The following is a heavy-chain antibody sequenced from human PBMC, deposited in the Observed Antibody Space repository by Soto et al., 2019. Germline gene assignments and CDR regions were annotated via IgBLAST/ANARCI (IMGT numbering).Heavy chain of an antibody. V-gene: IGHV3-30*18. Sequence: QVQLVESGGGIIQPGRSLRLSCAASGFTFSNYGMHWVRQAPGKGLEWVATISYDGRDKYYADSVKGRFTISRDNSKNTRYLQMNSRGAEDTAVCYCAKVAIAADVDYWGQGTLVTVPS. CDR1: GFTFSNYG. CDR3: AKVAIAADVDY. CDR2: ISYDGRDK. D-gene: IGHD6-13*01. J-gene: IGHJ4*02.